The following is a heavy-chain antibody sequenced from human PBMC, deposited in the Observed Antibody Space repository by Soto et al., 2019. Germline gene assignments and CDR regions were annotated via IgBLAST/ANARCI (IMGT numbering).Heavy chain of an antibody. CDR3: AKEPSIAGHPADYYYMDV. CDR1: GFTFSSYA. CDR2: ISGSGGST. D-gene: IGHD6-6*01. J-gene: IGHJ6*03. Sequence: GGSLRLSCAASGFTFSSYAMSWVRQAPEKGLEWVSAISGSGGSTYYADSVKGRFTISRDNSKNTLYLQMNSLRAEDTAVYYCAKEPSIAGHPADYYYMDVWGKGTTVTVSS. V-gene: IGHV3-23*01.